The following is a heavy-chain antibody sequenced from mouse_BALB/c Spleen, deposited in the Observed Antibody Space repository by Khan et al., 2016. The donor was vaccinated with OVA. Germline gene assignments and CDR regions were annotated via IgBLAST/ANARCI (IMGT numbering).Heavy chain of an antibody. CDR2: IWSAGST. D-gene: IGHD2-4*01. Sequence: VQLQESGPGLVQPSQSLSITCTVSGFSLTNYSSHWVRQSPGKGLEWLGVIWSAGSTDYNAAFISRLTIRKDNSRSQVFFKMNSLQPNDTAIYYCARRGYDYGRGALFAYWGQGTLVTVSA. CDR3: ARRGYDYGRGALFAY. V-gene: IGHV2-2*02. J-gene: IGHJ3*01. CDR1: GFSLTNYS.